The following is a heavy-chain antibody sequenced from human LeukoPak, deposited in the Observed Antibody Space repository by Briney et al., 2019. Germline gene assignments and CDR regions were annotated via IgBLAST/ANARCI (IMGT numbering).Heavy chain of an antibody. J-gene: IGHJ4*02. Sequence: GGSLRLSCAASEFTFSSYAMNWVRQAPGKGLEWVSAISGSGGSTYYADSVKGRFTISRGNSKNTLYLQMNNLRAEDTAVYYCAKEYSGHFSPFPSYFDYWGQGTLVTVSS. CDR2: ISGSGGST. CDR1: EFTFSSYA. V-gene: IGHV3-23*01. D-gene: IGHD1-26*01. CDR3: AKEYSGHFSPFPSYFDY.